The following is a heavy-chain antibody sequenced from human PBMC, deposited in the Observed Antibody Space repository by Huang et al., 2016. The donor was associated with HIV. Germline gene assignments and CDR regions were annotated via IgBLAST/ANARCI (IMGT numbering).Heavy chain of an antibody. CDR1: GFSFSNYG. J-gene: IGHJ6*03. D-gene: IGHD3-10*01. V-gene: IGHV3-30*18. Sequence: QVQLVESGGGVVQPGRSLRLSCAASGFSFSNYGMHWVRQAPGKGVGWVAVISYDGIKKYCGDSVKGRVTISRDNPRNTLYLQMDSLRAEDTAIYYCAKVGVLQWFGQLTPEHYNYYYMDVWGKGTTVTVSS. CDR2: ISYDGIKK. CDR3: AKVGVLQWFGQLTPEHYNYYYMDV.